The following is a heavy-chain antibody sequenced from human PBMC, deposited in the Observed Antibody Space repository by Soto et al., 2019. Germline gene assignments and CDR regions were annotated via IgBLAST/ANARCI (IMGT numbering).Heavy chain of an antibody. CDR3: VRGTSAWSVKDH. Sequence: GGSLRLSCTASGFTFSNHWMHWVRQGPGQGLVWVSRINTDGSFRDYADSVRGRFTISRDNAKNTLILQMNSLRAEDTAVYYCVRGTSAWSVKDHWGQGTLVTVS. CDR2: INTDGSFR. CDR1: GFTFSNHW. D-gene: IGHD6-19*01. J-gene: IGHJ4*02. V-gene: IGHV3-74*01.